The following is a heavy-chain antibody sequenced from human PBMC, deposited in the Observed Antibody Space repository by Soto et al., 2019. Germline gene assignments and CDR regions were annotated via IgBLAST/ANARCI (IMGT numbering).Heavy chain of an antibody. Sequence: QITLNESGPTVVKPAETLTLTCTFSGFSLTTSGVGVGWIRQSPGKPPEWLALIYWDDDKRYSASLKSRLTIPQDTSKNKVVLTMASVDPADTATYYCAHRILRTVFGLVTTTAIYFDFWGKGTPVVVSS. D-gene: IGHD3-3*01. CDR2: IYWDDDK. CDR3: AHRILRTVFGLVTTTAIYFDF. V-gene: IGHV2-5*02. J-gene: IGHJ4*02. CDR1: GFSLTTSGVG.